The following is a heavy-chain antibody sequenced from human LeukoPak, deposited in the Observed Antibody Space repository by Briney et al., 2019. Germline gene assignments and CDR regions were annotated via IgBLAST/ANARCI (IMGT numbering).Heavy chain of an antibody. J-gene: IGHJ4*02. CDR1: GGTFSSYT. Sequence: ASVKVSCKASGGTFSSYTISWVRQAPGQGLEWMGRIIPILGIANYAQKFQGRVTITADKSTSTAYMELSSLRPEDTAVYYCASGVGYYDSSGYYYSPIECWGQGTLVTVSS. CDR3: ASGVGYYDSSGYYYSPIEC. V-gene: IGHV1-69*02. CDR2: IIPILGIA. D-gene: IGHD3-22*01.